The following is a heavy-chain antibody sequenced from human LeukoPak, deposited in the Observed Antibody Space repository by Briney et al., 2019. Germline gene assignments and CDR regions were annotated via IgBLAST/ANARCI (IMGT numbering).Heavy chain of an antibody. CDR3: ARGLRAAAGRFDY. Sequence: SETLSLTCAVYGGSFSGYYWSWIRQPPGKGLEWIGEINHSGSTNYNPSLKSRVTISVDTSKNQFSLKLSSVTAADTAVHYCARGLRAAAGRFDYWGQGTLVTVSS. CDR2: INHSGST. CDR1: GGSFSGYY. J-gene: IGHJ4*02. D-gene: IGHD6-13*01. V-gene: IGHV4-34*01.